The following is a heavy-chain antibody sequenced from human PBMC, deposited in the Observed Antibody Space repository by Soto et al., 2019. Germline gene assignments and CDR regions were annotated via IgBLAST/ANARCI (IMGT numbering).Heavy chain of an antibody. D-gene: IGHD1-26*01. Sequence: EVQLVESGGGLVQPGGSLRLSCAASGFTFSSYSMNWVRQAPGKGLEWVSDISSSSSTIYYADSVKGRITISRDNAKNSQYLQMNRLRDEDTDVYYCENEGGNLTWFDPWGQGTLVTVSS. CDR2: ISSSSSTI. V-gene: IGHV3-48*02. CDR3: ENEGGNLTWFDP. J-gene: IGHJ5*02. CDR1: GFTFSSYS.